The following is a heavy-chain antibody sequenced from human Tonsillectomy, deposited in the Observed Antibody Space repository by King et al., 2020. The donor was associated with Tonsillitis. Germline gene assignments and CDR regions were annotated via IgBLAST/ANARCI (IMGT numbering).Heavy chain of an antibody. V-gene: IGHV3-49*03. CDR3: ARDLTELRDALDV. J-gene: IGHJ3*01. CDR2: SRSKPYGGTS. CDR1: GFNFGDNS. D-gene: IGHD1-7*01. Sequence: VQLVESGGGLVQPGRSLRLSCTGSGFNFGDNSMSWFRQAPGKGLEWLGGSRSKPYGGTSEYAASVKGRFTISRDDSESIAYLQMNTLKTEDTAVYYCARDLTELRDALDVWGQGTMVIVSS.